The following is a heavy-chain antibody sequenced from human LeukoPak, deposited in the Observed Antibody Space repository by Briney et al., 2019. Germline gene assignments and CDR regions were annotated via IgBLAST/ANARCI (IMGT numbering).Heavy chain of an antibody. V-gene: IGHV3-21*01. CDR1: GFTFSSYS. Sequence: GGSLRLSCAASGFTFSSYSMNWVRQAPGKGLEWVSSISSSSNYIYYADSVKGRFTNSRDSAKNSLYFQMNSLRAEETAVYYCARDTSSTQYMDVWGKGTTVTVSS. CDR3: ARDTSSTQYMDV. J-gene: IGHJ6*03. D-gene: IGHD2-2*01. CDR2: ISSSSNYI.